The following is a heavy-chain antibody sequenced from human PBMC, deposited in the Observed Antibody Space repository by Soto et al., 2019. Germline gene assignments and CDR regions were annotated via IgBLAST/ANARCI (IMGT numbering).Heavy chain of an antibody. CDR3: TTDPSYYYDYPY. J-gene: IGHJ4*02. CDR2: IKSKTDGGTT. D-gene: IGHD3-22*01. CDR1: GFTFSNAW. Sequence: PGGSLRLSCAASGFTFSNAWMSWVRQAPGKGLEWVGRIKSKTDGGTTDYAAPVKGRFTISRDDSKNTLYLQMNSLKTEDTAVYYCTTDPSYYYDYPYWGQGTLVTVSS. V-gene: IGHV3-15*01.